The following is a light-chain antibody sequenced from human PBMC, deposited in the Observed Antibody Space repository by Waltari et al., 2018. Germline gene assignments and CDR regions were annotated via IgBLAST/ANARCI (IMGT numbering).Light chain of an antibody. CDR3: QQYNNWHSLT. V-gene: IGKV3-15*01. J-gene: IGKJ4*01. CDR1: QSVSSN. Sequence: EIVMTQSPATLSVSPGERATLSCRASQSVSSNLAWYQQKPGQAPRLLIYGASTRATGIPARFSGSGSGTEFTLTISSLQSEDFAVYYCQQYNNWHSLTFGGGTKVEIK. CDR2: GAS.